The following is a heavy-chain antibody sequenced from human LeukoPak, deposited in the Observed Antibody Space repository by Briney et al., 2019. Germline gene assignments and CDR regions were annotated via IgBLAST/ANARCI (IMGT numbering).Heavy chain of an antibody. V-gene: IGHV4-59*01. CDR2: IYYSGST. Sequence: NPSETLSLTCTVSGGSISSYYWSWIRQPPGKGLEWIGYIYYSGSTNYNPSLKSRVTISVDTSKNQFSLKLSSVTAADTAVYYCVRVGVITYFDYWGQGTLVTVSS. D-gene: IGHD3-22*01. CDR1: GGSISSYY. J-gene: IGHJ4*02. CDR3: VRVGVITYFDY.